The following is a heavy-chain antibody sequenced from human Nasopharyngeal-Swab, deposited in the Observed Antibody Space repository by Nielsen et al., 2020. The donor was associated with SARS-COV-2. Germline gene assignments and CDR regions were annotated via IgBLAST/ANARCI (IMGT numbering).Heavy chain of an antibody. V-gene: IGHV3-33*07. CDR1: GFTFSSYG. Sequence: GESLKISCAASGFTFSSYGMYWVRQAPGKGLEFVAVIWNDGSNEYYADSVKGRFTISRDNSKNTLYLEMNTLRAEDTALYICARDRGNSEPIDYWGQGILVTVAS. CDR3: ARDRGNSEPIDY. D-gene: IGHD1-14*01. CDR2: IWNDGSNE. J-gene: IGHJ4*02.